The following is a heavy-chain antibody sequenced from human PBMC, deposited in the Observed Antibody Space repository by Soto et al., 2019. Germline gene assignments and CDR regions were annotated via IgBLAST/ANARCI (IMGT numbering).Heavy chain of an antibody. CDR3: ASRNEAFGY. CDR1: GGSISSSSYY. CDR2: IYYSGST. J-gene: IGHJ4*02. Sequence: SETLSLTCTVSGGSISSSSYYWGWIRQPPGKGLEWIGSIYYSGSTYYNPSLKSRVTISVDTSKNQFSLKLSSVTAADTAVYYCASRNEAFGYWGQGTLVTVSS. D-gene: IGHD3-16*01. V-gene: IGHV4-39*01.